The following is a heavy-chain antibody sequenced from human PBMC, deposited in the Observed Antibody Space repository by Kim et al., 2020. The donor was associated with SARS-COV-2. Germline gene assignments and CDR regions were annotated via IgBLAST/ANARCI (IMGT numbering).Heavy chain of an antibody. CDR1: GFTFSDSA. D-gene: IGHD3-3*01. CDR3: TRILDRQDGGVVESFDS. Sequence: GGSLRLSCAASGFTFSDSAIHWVRQASGKGLEWVGRIRSKAKTYATAYAASVTGRFTISRDDPKNTAYLQMDSLKAEDTAVYDCTRILDRQDGGVVESFDSWGQGILLTVSS. J-gene: IGHJ4*02. V-gene: IGHV3-73*01. CDR2: IRSKAKTYAT.